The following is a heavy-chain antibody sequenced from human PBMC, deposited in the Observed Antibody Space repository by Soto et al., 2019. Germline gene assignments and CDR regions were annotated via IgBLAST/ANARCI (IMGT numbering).Heavy chain of an antibody. CDR3: ARAIAAAAVDY. D-gene: IGHD6-13*01. CDR1: GFTFSSYS. Sequence: PGGSLRLSCAASGFTFSSYSMNWVRQAPGKGLEWVSYISSSSSTIYYADSVKGRFTISRDNAKNSLYLQMNSLRAEDTAVYYCARAIAAAAVDYWGQGTLVTVSS. V-gene: IGHV3-48*01. J-gene: IGHJ4*02. CDR2: ISSSSSTI.